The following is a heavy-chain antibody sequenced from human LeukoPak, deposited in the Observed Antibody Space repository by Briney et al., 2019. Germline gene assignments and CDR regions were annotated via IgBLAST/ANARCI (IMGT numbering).Heavy chain of an antibody. V-gene: IGHV3-53*01. D-gene: IGHD3-22*01. CDR1: GFTVSSNY. J-gene: IGHJ4*02. Sequence: SGGSLRLSCAASGFTVSSNYMSWVCQAPGKGLEWVSVIYSGGSTYYADSVKGRFTISRDNSKNTLYLQMNSLRAEDTAVYYCARFYDSSGYSFDYWGQGTLVTVSS. CDR3: ARFYDSSGYSFDY. CDR2: IYSGGST.